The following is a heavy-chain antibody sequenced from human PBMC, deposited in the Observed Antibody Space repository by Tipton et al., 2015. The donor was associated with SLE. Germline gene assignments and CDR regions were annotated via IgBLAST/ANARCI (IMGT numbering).Heavy chain of an antibody. CDR1: GFTFSSYW. V-gene: IGHV3-7*01. J-gene: IGHJ6*02. CDR2: IKQDGSEK. CDR3: ARVGSGSYYHYYYGMDV. Sequence: SLRLSCAASGFTFSSYWMSWVRPAPGKGLEWVANIKQDGSEKYYVDSVKGRFTISRDNAKNSLYLQINSLRAEDTAVYYCARVGSGSYYHYYYGMDVWGQGTTVTVSS. D-gene: IGHD1-26*01.